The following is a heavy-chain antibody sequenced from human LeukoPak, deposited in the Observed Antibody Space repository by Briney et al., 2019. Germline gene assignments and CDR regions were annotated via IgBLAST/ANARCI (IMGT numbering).Heavy chain of an antibody. Sequence: GGSLRLSCAASGFTFSSYWMSWVRQAPGKGLEWVANIKQDGSEKYYVDSVKGRFTISRDNAKNSLYLQMNSLRAEDTSVYYCVREDVTLVRGVIDYWGQGTPVTVPS. CDR2: IKQDGSEK. D-gene: IGHD3-10*01. CDR1: GFTFSSYW. CDR3: VREDVTLVRGVIDY. V-gene: IGHV3-7*01. J-gene: IGHJ4*02.